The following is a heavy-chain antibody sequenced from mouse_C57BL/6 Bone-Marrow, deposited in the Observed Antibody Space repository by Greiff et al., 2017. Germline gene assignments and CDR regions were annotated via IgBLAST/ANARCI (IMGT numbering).Heavy chain of an antibody. CDR3: ARSDYYGSSYGKGY. Sequence: QVQLQQSGPELVKPGASVKISCKASGYAFSSSWMNWVKQRHGKGLEWIGRIYPGAGDTNYNGKFKGKATLTADKSSSTAYMQLSSLTSEDSAVYFCARSDYYGSSYGKGYWGQGTTLTVSS. J-gene: IGHJ2*01. V-gene: IGHV1-82*01. CDR2: IYPGAGDT. D-gene: IGHD1-1*01. CDR1: GYAFSSSW.